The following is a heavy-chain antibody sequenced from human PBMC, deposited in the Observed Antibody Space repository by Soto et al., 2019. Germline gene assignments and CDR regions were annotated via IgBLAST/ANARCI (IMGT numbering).Heavy chain of an antibody. CDR1: GFTFSSYA. CDR3: EKEMYSSYFDY. Sequence: GGSLRLSCAASGFTFSSYAMSWVRQAPGKGLEWVSAISGSGGSTYYADSVKGRFPISRDNSKNTLYLQMNSLRAEDTTVYYGEKEMYSSYFDYWGQGTLVTVSS. CDR2: ISGSGGST. J-gene: IGHJ4*02. V-gene: IGHV3-23*01. D-gene: IGHD6-13*01.